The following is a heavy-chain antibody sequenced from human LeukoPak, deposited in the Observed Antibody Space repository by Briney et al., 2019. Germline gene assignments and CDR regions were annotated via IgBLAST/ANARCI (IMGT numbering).Heavy chain of an antibody. CDR3: ASTSWYYFEH. V-gene: IGHV1-2*02. CDR1: GGTFSSYA. J-gene: IGHJ4*02. Sequence: ASVKVSCKASGGTFSSYAISWVRQAPGQGLEWMGWINPNSGGTNYAQKFQGRVTMTRDTSISTAYMELSRLKSDDTAVYYCASTSWYYFEHWGQGTLVTVSS. D-gene: IGHD2-2*01. CDR2: INPNSGGT.